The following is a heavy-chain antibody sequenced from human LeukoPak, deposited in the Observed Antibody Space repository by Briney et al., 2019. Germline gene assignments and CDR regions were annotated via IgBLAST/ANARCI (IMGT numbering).Heavy chain of an antibody. V-gene: IGHV3-23*01. CDR1: GFTFSSYA. Sequence: PGGSLRLSCAASGFTFSSYAMTWVRQAPGKGLEWVSVVSGSGDNTNYADSVKGRFTISRDDSRNTLYLQTNSLRGDDTAVYYCAKDVGKWESLHFFDYWGQGTLVTVSS. D-gene: IGHD1-26*01. CDR3: AKDVGKWESLHFFDY. CDR2: VSGSGDNT. J-gene: IGHJ4*02.